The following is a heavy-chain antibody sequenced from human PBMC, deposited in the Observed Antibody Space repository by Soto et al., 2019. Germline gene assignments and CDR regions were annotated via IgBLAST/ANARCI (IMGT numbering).Heavy chain of an antibody. CDR2: LYNSETT. CDR3: ARDKTQGAGWFDP. J-gene: IGHJ5*02. V-gene: IGHV3-53*01. CDR1: GFSFSDHA. Sequence: GSLRLSCAASGFSFSDHAMHWVRQAPGKGLEWVSVLYNSETTYYAESVKGRFTISRDTVKNTVYLEMNNLRVDDTAVYYCARDKTQGAGWFDPWGRGTLVTVSS.